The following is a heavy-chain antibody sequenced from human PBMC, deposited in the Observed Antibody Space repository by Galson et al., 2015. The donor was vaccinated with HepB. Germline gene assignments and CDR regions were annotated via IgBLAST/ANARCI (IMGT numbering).Heavy chain of an antibody. V-gene: IGHV1-46*01. D-gene: IGHD3-10*01. CDR2: INPSGGST. J-gene: IGHJ4*02. CDR3: ARGVLLWDGPDY. CDR1: GYKFTSYY. Sequence: SVKVSCKASGYKFTSYYMHWVRQAPGQGLEWMGIINPSGGSTDYAQKFQGRLTMTRDTSTSTVFMELSSLTSEDTAVYHCARGVLLWDGPDYWGQGTLVTVSS.